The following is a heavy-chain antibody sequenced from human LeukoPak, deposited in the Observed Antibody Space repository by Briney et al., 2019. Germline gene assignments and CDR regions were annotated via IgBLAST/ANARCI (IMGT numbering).Heavy chain of an antibody. J-gene: IGHJ5*02. V-gene: IGHV4-59*08. D-gene: IGHD6-13*01. Sequence: SETLSLTCTLSGGSINGYYWSWIPQPPGKGLEWIGYIYYSGSTNYNPSLKSRVTISVDTSKNQFSLNLSSVTAADTAVYYCARLHFAAAEEFDPWGQGTLVTVSS. CDR1: GGSINGYY. CDR3: ARLHFAAAEEFDP. CDR2: IYYSGST.